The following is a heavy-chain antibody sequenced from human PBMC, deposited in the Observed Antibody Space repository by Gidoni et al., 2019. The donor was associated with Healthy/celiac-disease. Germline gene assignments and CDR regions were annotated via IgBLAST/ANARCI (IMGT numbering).Heavy chain of an antibody. CDR2: SNRDGSST. J-gene: IGHJ4*02. CDR1: GFTFSSYW. Sequence: EVQLVESGGGLVQPGGSLRLSCAASGFTFSSYWMHWVRQAPGKGLGWVSRSNRDGSSTSYADSVKGRFTISRDNAKNTLYLQMNSLRAEDTAVYYCARGQQLVQGGFDYWGQGTLVTVSS. CDR3: ARGQQLVQGGFDY. V-gene: IGHV3-74*01. D-gene: IGHD6-13*01.